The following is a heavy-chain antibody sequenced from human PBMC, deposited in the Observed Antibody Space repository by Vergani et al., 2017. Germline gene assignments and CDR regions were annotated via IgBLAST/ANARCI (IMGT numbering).Heavy chain of an antibody. CDR1: GSTFTSDD. Sequence: QVQLVQSGAEVKKPGASVKVSCKASGSTFTSDDINWVRQATGQGLEWMGWMNPISGNTGYAQNLQGRLTITRDTSVNTAYMELSRLTSEDMAVYYCVRARRTCTYDHCPRYYYDLWGQGTLVTVSS. D-gene: IGHD2-8*01. CDR3: VRARRTCTYDHCPRYYYDL. CDR2: MNPISGNT. J-gene: IGHJ4*02. V-gene: IGHV1-8*03.